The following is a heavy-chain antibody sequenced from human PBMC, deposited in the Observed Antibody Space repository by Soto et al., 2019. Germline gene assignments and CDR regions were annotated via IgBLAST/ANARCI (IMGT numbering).Heavy chain of an antibody. V-gene: IGHV4-34*01. CDR3: ARAGIAAPYYYYYYGMDV. CDR2: INHSGST. CDR1: GGSFSGYY. J-gene: IGHJ6*02. D-gene: IGHD6-13*01. Sequence: SETLSLTCAVYGGSFSGYYWSWIRQPPGKGLEWIGEINHSGSTNYNPSLKSRVTISVDTSKNQFSLKLSSVTAADTAVYYCARAGIAAPYYYYYYGMDVWGQGTTVTVSS.